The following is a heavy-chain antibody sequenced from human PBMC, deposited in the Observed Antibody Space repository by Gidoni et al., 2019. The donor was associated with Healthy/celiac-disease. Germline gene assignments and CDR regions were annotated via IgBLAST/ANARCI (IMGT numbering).Heavy chain of an antibody. D-gene: IGHD3-3*01. CDR1: GYTFTRYY. Sequence: QVQLVQSGAEVQKPGASVKVSCKASGYTFTRYYMHWVRQAPGQGLEWMGIINPSGGSTSYAQKFQGRVTMTRDTSTSTVYMELSSLRSEDTAVYYCARADYDFWSGYYNRGNFDYWGQGTLVTVSS. CDR3: ARADYDFWSGYYNRGNFDY. CDR2: INPSGGST. J-gene: IGHJ4*02. V-gene: IGHV1-46*01.